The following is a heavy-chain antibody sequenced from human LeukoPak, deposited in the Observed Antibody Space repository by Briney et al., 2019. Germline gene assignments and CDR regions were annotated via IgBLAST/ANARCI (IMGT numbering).Heavy chain of an antibody. D-gene: IGHD3-10*01. Sequence: ASVKVSCKTSGYTFNGNFLHWIRQAPGRGLEWMGWINPHSGGTIYAQKFQGRVTMTRDTSISTAYMELNRLTFDDTAVYYCARRRITMVRGVINPPYYYYYYMDVWGKGTTVTISS. V-gene: IGHV1-2*02. CDR1: GYTFNGNF. CDR2: INPHSGGT. CDR3: ARRRITMVRGVINPPYYYYYYMDV. J-gene: IGHJ6*03.